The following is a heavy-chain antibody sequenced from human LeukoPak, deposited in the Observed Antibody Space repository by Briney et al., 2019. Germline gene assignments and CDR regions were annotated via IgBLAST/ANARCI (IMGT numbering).Heavy chain of an antibody. CDR1: GGSISSGGYY. CDR2: ISGKSDYI. V-gene: IGHV3-11*06. D-gene: IGHD3-3*01. CDR3: ESQRIGATDY. J-gene: IGHJ4*02. Sequence: LSLTCTVSGGSISSGGYYWSWIRQPPGKGLEWVSSISGKSDYIYYVDSVKGRFTVSRDNAKNSLFLQMNSLRAEDTAVYYCESQRIGATDYWGQGTLVTVSS.